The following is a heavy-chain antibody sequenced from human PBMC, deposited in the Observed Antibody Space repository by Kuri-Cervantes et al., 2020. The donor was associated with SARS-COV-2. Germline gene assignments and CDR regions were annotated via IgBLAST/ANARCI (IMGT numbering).Heavy chain of an antibody. V-gene: IGHV3-23*01. J-gene: IGHJ4*02. D-gene: IGHD2-15*01. CDR1: GFTFSSYA. Sequence: GESLKISCAASGFTFSSYAMNWVRQAPGKGLGWVSGISGSGASTYYADSVKGRFTISRDNPKNTLYLQMNSLRADDTALYYCAKETTIVVVVAVAHWGQGTLVTVSS. CDR2: ISGSGAST. CDR3: AKETTIVVVVAVAH.